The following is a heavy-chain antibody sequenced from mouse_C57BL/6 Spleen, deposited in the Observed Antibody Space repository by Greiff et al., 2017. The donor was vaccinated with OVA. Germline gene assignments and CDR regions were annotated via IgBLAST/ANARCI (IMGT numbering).Heavy chain of an antibody. CDR1: GYSITSGYY. V-gene: IGHV3-6*01. CDR2: ISYDGSN. Sequence: EVKLQESGPGLVKPSQSLSLTCSVTGYSITSGYYWNWIRQFPGNKLEWMGYISYDGSNNYNPSLKNRISITRDTSKNQFFLKLNSVTTEDTATYYCARGGSYYSNFDYWGKGTTLTVSS. CDR3: ARGGSYYSNFDY. J-gene: IGHJ2*01. D-gene: IGHD2-5*01.